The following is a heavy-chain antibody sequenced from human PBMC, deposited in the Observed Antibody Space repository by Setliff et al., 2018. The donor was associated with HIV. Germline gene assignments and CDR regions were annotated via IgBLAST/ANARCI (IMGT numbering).Heavy chain of an antibody. CDR1: GYSINSGCY. CDR3: AMIPYYYYYAMDV. V-gene: IGHV4-38-2*01. Sequence: SETLSLTCAVSGYSINSGCYWGWIRQPPGKGLEWIGSMYHTGSTYYSPSLNSRFTISRDNAKNSLYLQMNSLRAEDSAVYYCAMIPYYYYYAMDVWGQGTTVTVSS. J-gene: IGHJ6*02. D-gene: IGHD2-2*02. CDR2: MYHTGST.